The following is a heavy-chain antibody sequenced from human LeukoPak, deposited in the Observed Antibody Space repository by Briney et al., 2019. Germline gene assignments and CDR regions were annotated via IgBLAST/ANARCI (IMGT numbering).Heavy chain of an antibody. J-gene: IGHJ4*02. CDR3: AKGGNWNYYPFDY. Sequence: ASVKVSCKASGYTSTSYYVHWVRQAPGQGLEWMGIINPSGGSTRYAQKFQDRVTMTRDMSTSTVYMELSSLRSEDTAVYYCAKGGNWNYYPFDYWGQGTLVTVSS. V-gene: IGHV1-46*01. CDR2: INPSGGST. CDR1: GYTSTSYY. D-gene: IGHD1-7*01.